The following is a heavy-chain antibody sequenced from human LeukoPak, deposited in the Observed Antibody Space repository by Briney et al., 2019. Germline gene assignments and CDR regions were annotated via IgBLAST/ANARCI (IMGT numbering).Heavy chain of an antibody. CDR1: AFTFTSYG. D-gene: IGHD1-1*01. CDR2: ILYDGSKQ. Sequence: GGSLRLSCAVSAFTFTSYGMHWVRPAPGKGLEWVAFILYDGSKQYYIDSVKGRFTVSRDNSKNTLYLQMNNLRAEDTAVYYCAKDLWTKQNAPGYFDYWGQGTLVTVSS. J-gene: IGHJ4*02. CDR3: AKDLWTKQNAPGYFDY. V-gene: IGHV3-30*02.